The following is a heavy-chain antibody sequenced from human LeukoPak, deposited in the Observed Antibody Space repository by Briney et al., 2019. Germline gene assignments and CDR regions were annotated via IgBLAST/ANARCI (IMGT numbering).Heavy chain of an antibody. J-gene: IGHJ4*02. Sequence: PGGSLRLSCAASGFTFSSYHMNWVRQAPGEGLEWISYIHSTSSTIHYADSVKGRFTISRDNAKNSLYLQMNSLRAEDTAVYYCARVVQDVTGADFWGQGTLVTVSS. D-gene: IGHD3-9*01. CDR2: IHSTSSTI. CDR1: GFTFSSYH. V-gene: IGHV3-48*01. CDR3: ARVVQDVTGADF.